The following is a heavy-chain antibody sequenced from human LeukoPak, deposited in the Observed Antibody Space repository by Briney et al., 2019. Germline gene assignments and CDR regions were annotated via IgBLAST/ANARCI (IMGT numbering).Heavy chain of an antibody. D-gene: IGHD1-26*01. CDR2: IKKDESEK. CDR1: GFTFSNYQ. J-gene: IGHJ4*02. V-gene: IGHV3-7*01. CDR3: ARGTSGSFGD. Sequence: GGSLRLSCAASGFTFSNYQMSWVSQAPGKGLEWVADIKKDESEKYYVDSVKGRFTISRANTKNSLSLEMNSLRAEDTAVYYCARGTSGSFGDWGQGTLVTVSS.